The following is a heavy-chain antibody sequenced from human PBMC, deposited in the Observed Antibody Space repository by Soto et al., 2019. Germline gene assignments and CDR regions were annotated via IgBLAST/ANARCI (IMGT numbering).Heavy chain of an antibody. V-gene: IGHV3-48*03. CDR3: ARDIDNRDYYYGLDV. Sequence: GGSLRLSCVASGFVFKNYEMNWVRQAPGKGLEWISYISNSGNTIYVADSMRGRFTISRDNAKNSLFLQMNSLRADDTAVYYCARDIDNRDYYYGLDVWGQGTTVTAP. CDR1: GFVFKNYE. J-gene: IGHJ6*02. D-gene: IGHD1-20*01. CDR2: ISNSGNTI.